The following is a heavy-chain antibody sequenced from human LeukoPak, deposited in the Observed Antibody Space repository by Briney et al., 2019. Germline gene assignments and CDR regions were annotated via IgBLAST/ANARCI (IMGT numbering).Heavy chain of an antibody. V-gene: IGHV3-9*01. CDR1: GFTFSSYT. CDR2: ICWNNGSI. Sequence: GGSLRLSCAASGFTFSSYTMSWVPPAPGRGLEGVSGICWNNGSIGYADSVKGRFTISRENAKNSLYLQMNSLRAQDTALYYCGNGGITMIYYPLDYWGQGALVTVSS. CDR3: GNGGITMIYYPLDY. D-gene: IGHD3-22*01. J-gene: IGHJ4*02.